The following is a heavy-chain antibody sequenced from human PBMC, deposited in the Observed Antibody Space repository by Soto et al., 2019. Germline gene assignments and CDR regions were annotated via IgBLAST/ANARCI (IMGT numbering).Heavy chain of an antibody. CDR3: AKDYSSGCYYFDS. D-gene: IGHD6-19*01. V-gene: IGHV3-30*18. CDR1: GFTFRGCG. J-gene: IGHJ4*02. CDR2: ISYDGSNE. Sequence: QVQVVESGGGVVQPGRSLRLSCAASGFTFRGCGMHWVRQAPGKGLEWVAVISYDGSNEHYADSVKGRFTISRDNSKNAFYLQMTSLRDEDTAVYYCAKDYSSGCYYFDSWGQGALVTVSS.